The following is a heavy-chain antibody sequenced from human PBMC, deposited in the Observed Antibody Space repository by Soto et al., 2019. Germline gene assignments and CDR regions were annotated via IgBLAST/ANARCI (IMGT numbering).Heavy chain of an antibody. V-gene: IGHV1-3*05. Sequence: QVQRVQSGAEEKKPGASVKVSCKASGYTFTSYAMHWVRQAPGQRLEWMGWINAGNGNTKYSQKSQGRVTITRDTSASTAYMELSSLRSEDTAVYYCARSIVVVTALDYWGQGTLVTVSS. CDR3: ARSIVVVTALDY. J-gene: IGHJ4*02. D-gene: IGHD2-21*02. CDR1: GYTFTSYA. CDR2: INAGNGNT.